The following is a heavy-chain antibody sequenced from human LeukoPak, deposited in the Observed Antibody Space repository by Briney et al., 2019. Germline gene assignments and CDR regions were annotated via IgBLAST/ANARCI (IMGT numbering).Heavy chain of an antibody. D-gene: IGHD6-6*01. CDR2: IYPGDSDT. Sequence: GESLKISCEGSGYSFSGFWIAWVRQRPGKGLEYMGMIYPGDSDTRYSPSFQGQVTISADKSISTAYLQWSSLKASDTAMYYCARRYSSSGGAGYYFDYWGQGTLVTVSS. CDR1: GYSFSGFW. CDR3: ARRYSSSGGAGYYFDY. V-gene: IGHV5-51*01. J-gene: IGHJ4*02.